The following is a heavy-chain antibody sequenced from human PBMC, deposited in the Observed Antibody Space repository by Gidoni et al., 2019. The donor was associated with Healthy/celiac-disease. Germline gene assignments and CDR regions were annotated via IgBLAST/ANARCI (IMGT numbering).Heavy chain of an antibody. D-gene: IGHD3-22*01. CDR2: INPNSGGT. Sequence: QVQLVQSGAEVKKPGASLKVYCKASGYTFTGSSMHWVRQAPGQGLEWMGWINPNSGGTNYAQKFQGRVTMTRDTSISTAYMELSRLRSDDTAVYYCARVPAGYYDSSGSGWFDPWGQGTLVTVSS. CDR3: ARVPAGYYDSSGSGWFDP. V-gene: IGHV1-2*02. J-gene: IGHJ5*02. CDR1: GYTFTGSS.